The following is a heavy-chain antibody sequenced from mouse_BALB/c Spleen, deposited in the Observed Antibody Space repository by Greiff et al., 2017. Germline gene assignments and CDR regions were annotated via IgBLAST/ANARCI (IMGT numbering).Heavy chain of an antibody. J-gene: IGHJ3*01. V-gene: IGHV2-9*02. D-gene: IGHD1-1*01. CDR2: IWAGGST. CDR1: GFSLTSYG. CDR3: ARGLYYYGSKDWFAY. Sequence: QVQLQQSGPGLVAPSQSLSITCTVSGFSLTSYGVHWVRQPPGKGLEWLGVIWAGGSTNYNSALMSRLSISKDNSKSQVFLKMNSLQTDDTAMYYCARGLYYYGSKDWFAYWGQGTLVTVSA.